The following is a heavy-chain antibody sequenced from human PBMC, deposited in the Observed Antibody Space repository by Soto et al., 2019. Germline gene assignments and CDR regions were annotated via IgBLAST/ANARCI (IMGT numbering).Heavy chain of an antibody. CDR3: ASHVLRFLECTLTVKNYYYGMDV. V-gene: IGHV1-69*13. Sequence: SVKVSCKASGGTFSSYAISWVRQAPGQGLEWMGGIIPIFGTANYAQKFQGRVTITADESTSTAYTELSSLRSEDTAVYYCASHVLRFLECTLTVKNYYYGMDVWGEGTKVTVSS. CDR2: IIPIFGTA. J-gene: IGHJ6*04. CDR1: GGTFSSYA. D-gene: IGHD3-3*01.